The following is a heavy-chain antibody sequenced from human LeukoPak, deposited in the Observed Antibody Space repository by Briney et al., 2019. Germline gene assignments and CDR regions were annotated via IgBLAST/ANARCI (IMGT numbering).Heavy chain of an antibody. V-gene: IGHV3-7*01. CDR2: IKEDESEK. J-gene: IGHJ6*03. D-gene: IGHD3-22*01. CDR3: ARAQGRLYYYYYMDV. Sequence: GGSLRLSCAASGFSFSIYWMSWVRQAPGKGLEWVANIKEDESEKYYVDSVKGRLTISRDKAKNSLYLQMNNLRAEDTAVYYCARAQGRLYYYYYMDVWGKGTTVTVSS. CDR1: GFSFSIYW.